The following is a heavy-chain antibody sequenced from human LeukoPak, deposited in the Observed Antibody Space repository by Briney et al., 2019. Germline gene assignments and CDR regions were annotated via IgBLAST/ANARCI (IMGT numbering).Heavy chain of an antibody. CDR1: GXSISSSNW. CDR2: VHHSGGT. J-gene: IGHJ4*02. Sequence: SETLSLTCAVSGXSISSSNWWSWVRQPPGKGLEWIGEVHHSGGTNYNPSLKSRVTISADRSNNRFSLSLNSVTAADTAVFYCARGEEYGSGTVHFDYWGQGILVTVSS. CDR3: ARGEEYGSGTVHFDY. D-gene: IGHD3-10*01. V-gene: IGHV4-4*02.